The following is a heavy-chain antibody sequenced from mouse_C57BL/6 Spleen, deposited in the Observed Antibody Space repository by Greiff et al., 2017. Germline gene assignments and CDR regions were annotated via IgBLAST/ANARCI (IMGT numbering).Heavy chain of an antibody. J-gene: IGHJ1*03. CDR3: AREYYGSSFYWYFDV. D-gene: IGHD1-1*01. CDR2: ISSGSSTI. V-gene: IGHV5-17*01. CDR1: GFTFSDYG. Sequence: EVKLEESGGGLVKPGGSLKLSCAASGFTFSDYGMHWVRQAPEKGLEWVAYISSGSSTIYYADTVKGRFTISRDNAKNTLFLQMTSLRSEVTAMYYCAREYYGSSFYWYFDVWGTGTTVTVSS.